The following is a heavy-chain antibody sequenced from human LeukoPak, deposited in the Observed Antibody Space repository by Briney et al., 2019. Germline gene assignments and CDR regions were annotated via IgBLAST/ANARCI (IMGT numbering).Heavy chain of an antibody. Sequence: SETLSVTCAVYGGSFSSYYWSWIRHPPGKGLEWIGQIYHSGSTNYNPSLKSRVSISVDTSNNQFSLKLSSVTAADTAVYDCARGEITMVRGNPVNWFDPWGQGTMVSVSS. CDR3: ARGEITMVRGNPVNWFDP. CDR2: IYHSGST. V-gene: IGHV4-34*01. CDR1: GGSFSSYY. D-gene: IGHD3-10*01. J-gene: IGHJ5*02.